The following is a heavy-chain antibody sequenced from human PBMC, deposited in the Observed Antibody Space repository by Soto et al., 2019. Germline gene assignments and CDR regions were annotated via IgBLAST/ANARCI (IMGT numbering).Heavy chain of an antibody. CDR3: ERREYYQRAFDI. CDR2: IYPGDSDT. V-gene: IGHV5-51*01. J-gene: IGHJ3*02. CDR1: GYSFTTYW. Sequence: GESLKISFKFSGYSFTTYWIVWVRLIPGKGLECMWIIYPGDSDTRYSPSFQGQVTISADKSISTASLQWSSLKASDTAVYYCERREYYQRAFDIRGPGTMVTVSS. D-gene: IGHD3-10*01.